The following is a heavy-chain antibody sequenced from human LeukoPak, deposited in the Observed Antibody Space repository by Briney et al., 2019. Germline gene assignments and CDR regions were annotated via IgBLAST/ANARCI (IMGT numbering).Heavy chain of an antibody. J-gene: IGHJ4*02. CDR2: ISAYNGNT. V-gene: IGHV1-18*01. D-gene: IGHD6-19*01. Sequence: ASVKVSCKASGYTFTSYGISWVRQAPGQGLERMGWISAYNGNTNYAQKLQGRVTMTTDTSTSTAYMELRSLRSDDTAVYYCARDDPFPVAGTIDYWGQGTLVTVSS. CDR3: ARDDPFPVAGTIDY. CDR1: GYTFTSYG.